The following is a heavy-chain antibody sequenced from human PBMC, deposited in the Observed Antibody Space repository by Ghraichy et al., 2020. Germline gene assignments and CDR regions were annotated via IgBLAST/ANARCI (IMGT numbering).Heavy chain of an antibody. D-gene: IGHD3-3*01. CDR2: INQDGSDK. J-gene: IGHJ6*02. CDR1: GFAFSSSW. Sequence: GESLNISCAASGFAFSSSWMSWVRQAPEKGLEWVAHINQDGSDKSYVDSVKGRFTISRDNAENSVFLQMNGLEVEDTAVYYCARGHYDLTVWGQGTTVTVSS. V-gene: IGHV3-7*04. CDR3: ARGHYDLTV.